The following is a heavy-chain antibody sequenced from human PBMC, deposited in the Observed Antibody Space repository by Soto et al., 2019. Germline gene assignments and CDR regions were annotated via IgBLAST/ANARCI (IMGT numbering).Heavy chain of an antibody. CDR3: TRDASRDSSARGWFDP. CDR2: ISSNSAYI. CDR1: GFTFRSFT. D-gene: IGHD6-13*01. J-gene: IGHJ5*02. V-gene: IGHV3-21*01. Sequence: WGSLRLSCAASGFTFRSFTIICFRHSAFKGLEWVSTISSNSAYIYYTDALRGRFTISRDNAKNSLHLQMNSLRAEDTAVYYCTRDASRDSSARGWFDPWGPGTLVTVSS.